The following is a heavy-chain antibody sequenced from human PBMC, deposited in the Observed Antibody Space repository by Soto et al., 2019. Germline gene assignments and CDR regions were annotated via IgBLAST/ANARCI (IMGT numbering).Heavy chain of an antibody. J-gene: IGHJ4*02. CDR1: GFTFSNYA. D-gene: IGHD6-13*01. Sequence: GGSLRLSCAASGFTFSNYAMNWVRQAPGKGLEWVAAISGSGGNTYHADSVKGRLSISRDNYKNTLYLEMDSLRAEDSALYYCAKGGGLTADTSFDYWGQGTLVTVSS. CDR2: ISGSGGNT. CDR3: AKGGGLTADTSFDY. V-gene: IGHV3-23*01.